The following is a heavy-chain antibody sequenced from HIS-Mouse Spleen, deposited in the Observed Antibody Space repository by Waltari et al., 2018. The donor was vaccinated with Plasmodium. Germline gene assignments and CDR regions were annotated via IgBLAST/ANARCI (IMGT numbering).Heavy chain of an antibody. CDR2: ISYDGSNK. V-gene: IGHV3-30*04. D-gene: IGHD3-10*01. Sequence: QVQLVESGGGVVQPGGSLRLSCAASGFTSSGYAMHWVRQAPGKGLEWVAVISYDGSNKYYADSVKGRFTISRDNSKNTLYLQMNSLRAEDTAVYYCALSGHWGQGTLVTVSS. CDR1: GFTSSGYA. J-gene: IGHJ4*02. CDR3: ALSGH.